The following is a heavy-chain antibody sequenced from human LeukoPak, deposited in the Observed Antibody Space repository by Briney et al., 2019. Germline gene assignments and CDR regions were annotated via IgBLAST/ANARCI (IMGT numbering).Heavy chain of an antibody. J-gene: IGHJ4*02. CDR1: GFTFSSYW. D-gene: IGHD1-7*01. CDR2: IKQDGSEK. CDR3: AREMELVGYYFDY. V-gene: IGHV3-7*01. Sequence: GGSLRLSCAASGFTFSSYWMSWVRQAPGKGLEWVANIKQDGSEKYYVDSVKGRFTISRDNAKNSLYLQMNSLRAEDTAVYYCAREMELVGYYFDYWGQGTLVTVSS.